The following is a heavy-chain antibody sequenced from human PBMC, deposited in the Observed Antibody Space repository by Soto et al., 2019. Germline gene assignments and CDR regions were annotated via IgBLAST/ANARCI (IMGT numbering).Heavy chain of an antibody. V-gene: IGHV3-23*01. Sequence: ESGGGSVPPGASARLSCLTSGFMFDNYAMSWVRQSPARGLEWVAAISGSGHATYYTQSVRGRFTISRDKSKKTVFLQMNSLKTEDTAIYYCAKGRYFDSSGGCANYWGLGTLVTVSS. CDR1: GFMFDNYA. D-gene: IGHD3-22*01. CDR3: AKGRYFDSSGGCANY. CDR2: ISGSGHAT. J-gene: IGHJ4*02.